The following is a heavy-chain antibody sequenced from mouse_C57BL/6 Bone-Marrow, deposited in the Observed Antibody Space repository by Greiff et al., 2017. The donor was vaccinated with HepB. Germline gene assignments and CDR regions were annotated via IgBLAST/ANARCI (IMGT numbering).Heavy chain of an antibody. D-gene: IGHD2-5*01. CDR3: TRFDSKSYFDY. CDR1: GYTFTDYE. J-gene: IGHJ2*01. Sequence: SGAELVRPGASVTLSCKASGYTFTDYEMHWVKQTPVHGLEWIGAIDPETGGTAYNQKFKGKAILTADKSSSTAYMELRSLTSEDSAVYYCTRFDSKSYFDYWGQGTTLTVSS. V-gene: IGHV1-15*01. CDR2: IDPETGGT.